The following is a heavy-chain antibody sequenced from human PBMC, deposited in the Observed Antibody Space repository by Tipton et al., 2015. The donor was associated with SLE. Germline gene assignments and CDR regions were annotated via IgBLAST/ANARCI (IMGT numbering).Heavy chain of an antibody. CDR3: ARDEYYDFWSGYYTGDAFDI. V-gene: IGHV3-21*01. J-gene: IGHJ3*02. CDR1: GFTFSSYG. CDR2: ISSSSSYI. Sequence: SLRLSCAASGFTFSSYGMNWVRQAPGKGLEWVSCISSSSSYIYYADSVKGRFTISRDNAKNSLYLQMNSLRAEDSAVYYCARDEYYDFWSGYYTGDAFDIWGQGTMVTVSS. D-gene: IGHD3-3*01.